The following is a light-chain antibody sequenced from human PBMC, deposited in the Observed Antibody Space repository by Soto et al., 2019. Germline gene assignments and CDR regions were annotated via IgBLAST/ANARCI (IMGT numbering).Light chain of an antibody. CDR1: QSVSSSF. Sequence: EIVLTQSPGTLSLSPGERATLSCRASQSVSSSFLAWYQQKPGQAPRLLIYGASNRATGIPDRFSGSGSGTDFTLTISRLEPEDFATYYCQHYNSYSEAFGQGTKVELK. CDR2: GAS. CDR3: QHYNSYSEA. J-gene: IGKJ1*01. V-gene: IGKV3-20*01.